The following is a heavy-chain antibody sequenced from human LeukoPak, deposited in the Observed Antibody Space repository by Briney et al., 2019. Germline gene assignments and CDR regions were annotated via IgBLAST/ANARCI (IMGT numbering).Heavy chain of an antibody. CDR2: INHSGST. V-gene: IGHV4-34*01. CDR1: GGSFSGYY. CDR3: ARLTSYGSGSYSFDY. Sequence: SETLSLTCAVYGGSFSGYYWSWIRQPPGKGLEWIGEINHSGSTNCNPSLKSRVTISVDTSKNQFSLKLSSVTAADTAVYYCARLTSYGSGSYSFDYWGQGTLVTVSS. D-gene: IGHD3-10*01. J-gene: IGHJ4*02.